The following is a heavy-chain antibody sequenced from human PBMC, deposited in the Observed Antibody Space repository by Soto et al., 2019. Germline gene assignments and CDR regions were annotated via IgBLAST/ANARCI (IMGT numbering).Heavy chain of an antibody. CDR1: GGSIIISSYY. CDR3: AKYRRTEAEGFTLDY. J-gene: IGHJ4*02. V-gene: IGHV4-39*07. D-gene: IGHD6-13*01. CDR2: IYYSGST. Sequence: SEPLSLTCTVSGGSIIISSYYWGWIRQPRGKGLEWIGSIYYSGSTYYNPSLKSRVTISVDTSKNQFSLKLSSVNAAGTAVYYCAKYRRTEAEGFTLDYWGRGTLVTVSS.